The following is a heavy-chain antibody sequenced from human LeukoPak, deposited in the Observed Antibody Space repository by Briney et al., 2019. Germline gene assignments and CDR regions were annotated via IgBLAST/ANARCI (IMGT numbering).Heavy chain of an antibody. CDR1: GYTFTCYY. V-gene: IGHV1-2*02. CDR3: ARVNFDY. J-gene: IGHJ4*02. CDR2: INPNSGGT. Sequence: ASVKVSCKASGYTFTCYYMHWVRQAPGQGLEGMGLINPNSGGTNYAQKFQGRVTMTRDASIRTAYMELSRLRSDDTAVYYCARVNFDYWGQGTLVTVSS.